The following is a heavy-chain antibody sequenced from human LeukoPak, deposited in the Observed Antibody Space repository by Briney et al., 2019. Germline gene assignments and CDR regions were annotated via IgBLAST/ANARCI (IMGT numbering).Heavy chain of an antibody. CDR3: AKEMAAGGADAFDI. V-gene: IGHV3-23*01. D-gene: IGHD6-13*01. CDR2: INDSGGTT. CDR1: SFSFSSYA. J-gene: IGHJ3*02. Sequence: QPGGSLRLSCAASSFSFSSYAMSWVRQAPGQGLEWVSTINDSGGTTYYADSVKGRFTISRDNSKNTLYMQMNSLRAEDTALYYCAKEMAAGGADAFDIWGQGTMVTVSS.